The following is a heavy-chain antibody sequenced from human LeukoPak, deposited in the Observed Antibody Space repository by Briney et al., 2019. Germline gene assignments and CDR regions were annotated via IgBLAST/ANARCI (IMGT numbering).Heavy chain of an antibody. Sequence: KPSETLSLTCTVSGGSISTYYRSWIRQPAGKGLEWIGRIYTSVNPNYNPSLKSRVTMSVDTSKNQFSLKLTSVTAADTAVYYCARDLGTSWSVWFDPWGQGTLVTVSS. CDR2: IYTSVNP. CDR1: GGSISTYY. D-gene: IGHD6-13*01. CDR3: ARDLGTSWSVWFDP. J-gene: IGHJ5*02. V-gene: IGHV4-4*07.